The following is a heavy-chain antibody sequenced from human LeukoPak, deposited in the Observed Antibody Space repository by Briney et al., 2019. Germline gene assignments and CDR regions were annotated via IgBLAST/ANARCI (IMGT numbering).Heavy chain of an antibody. CDR1: GGSISSSSYY. V-gene: IGHV4-39*01. Sequence: SETLSLTCTVSGGSISSSSYYWGWIRQPPGKGLEWIGSIYYSGSTYYNPSLKSRVTISVDTSKNQFSLKLSSVTAADTAVYYCARQEGVVVVAATFDYWGQGTLVTVSS. CDR2: IYYSGST. CDR3: ARQEGVVVVAATFDY. J-gene: IGHJ4*02. D-gene: IGHD2-15*01.